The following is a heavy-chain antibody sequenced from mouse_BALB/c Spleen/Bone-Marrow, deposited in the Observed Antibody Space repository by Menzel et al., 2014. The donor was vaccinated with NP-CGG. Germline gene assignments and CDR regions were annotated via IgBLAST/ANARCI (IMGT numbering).Heavy chain of an antibody. Sequence: EVNVVESGGGLVQPGGSLKLSCAASGFDFSRYRMSWVRQAPGKGLGWIGEINPDSSTINYTPSLKDKFIISRDNAKNTLYLQMSKVRSEDTALYYCALLGYYGYFYVWGAGTTVTVSS. D-gene: IGHD2-2*01. CDR1: GFDFSRYR. J-gene: IGHJ1*01. CDR2: INPDSSTI. CDR3: ALLGYYGYFYV. V-gene: IGHV4-1*02.